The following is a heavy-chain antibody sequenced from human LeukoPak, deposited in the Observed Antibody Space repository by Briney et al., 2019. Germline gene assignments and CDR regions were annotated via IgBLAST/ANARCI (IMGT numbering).Heavy chain of an antibody. J-gene: IGHJ5*02. CDR3: ARGGPVVVAATGWFDP. V-gene: IGHV1-18*01. CDR2: ISAYNGNT. Sequence: ASVKVSCKASGGTFSSYAISWVRQAPGQGLEWMGWISAYNGNTNYAQKLQGRVTMTTDTSTSTAYMELRSLRSDDTAVYYCARGGPVVVAATGWFDPWGQGTLVTVSS. D-gene: IGHD2-15*01. CDR1: GGTFSSYA.